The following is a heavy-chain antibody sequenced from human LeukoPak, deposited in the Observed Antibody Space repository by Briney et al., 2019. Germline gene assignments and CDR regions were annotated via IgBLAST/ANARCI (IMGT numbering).Heavy chain of an antibody. V-gene: IGHV1-18*01. J-gene: IGHJ5*02. CDR1: GYTFTSYG. CDR2: ISAHNGDT. CDR3: ARDRGRAPFDP. D-gene: IGHD3-10*01. Sequence: ASVKVSCKASGYTFTSYGISWVRQAPGQGLEWMGWISAHNGDTHYAQNLQGRVTMTTDTSTSTAYMELRSLRSDDTAVCYCARDRGRAPFDPWGQGTLVTVSS.